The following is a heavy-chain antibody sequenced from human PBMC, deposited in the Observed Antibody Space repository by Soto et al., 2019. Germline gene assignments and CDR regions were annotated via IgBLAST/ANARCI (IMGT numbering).Heavy chain of an antibody. V-gene: IGHV4-59*01. J-gene: IGHJ6*02. CDR2: IYYSGST. CDR3: ARDSAYCTNGVCYKNYYYYGMDV. D-gene: IGHD2-8*01. CDR1: GGSISSYY. Sequence: SATLSLTCTVSGGSISSYYWSWIRQPPGKGLEWIGYIYYSGSTNYNPSLKSRVTISVDTSKNQFSLKLSSVTAADTAVYYCARDSAYCTNGVCYKNYYYYGMDVWGQGTTVTVSS.